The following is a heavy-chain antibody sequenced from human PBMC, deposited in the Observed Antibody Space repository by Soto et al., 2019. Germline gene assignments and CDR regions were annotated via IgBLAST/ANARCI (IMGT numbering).Heavy chain of an antibody. Sequence: SETLSLTCTVSGVSISSGGYYWSWIRQHPGKGLEWIGYIYYSGSTYYNPSLKSRVTISVDTSKNQFSLKLSSVTAADTAVYYCARLRLRDTAMVDYWGQGTLVTVS. V-gene: IGHV4-31*03. CDR3: ARLRLRDTAMVDY. D-gene: IGHD5-18*01. CDR2: IYYSGST. J-gene: IGHJ4*02. CDR1: GVSISSGGYY.